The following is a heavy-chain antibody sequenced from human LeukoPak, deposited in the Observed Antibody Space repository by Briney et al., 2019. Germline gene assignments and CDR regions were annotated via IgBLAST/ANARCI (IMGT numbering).Heavy chain of an antibody. CDR3: ARDPGYYDISTGYYRPSHFDY. J-gene: IGHJ4*02. V-gene: IGHV1-69*13. Sequence: GASVKVSCKASGGTFSSYAISWVRQAPGQGLEWMGGIIPIFGTANYAQKFQGRVTITADESTSTAYMELSSLRSEDTAVYYCARDPGYYDISTGYYRPSHFDYWGQGTLVTVSS. D-gene: IGHD3-9*01. CDR2: IIPIFGTA. CDR1: GGTFSSYA.